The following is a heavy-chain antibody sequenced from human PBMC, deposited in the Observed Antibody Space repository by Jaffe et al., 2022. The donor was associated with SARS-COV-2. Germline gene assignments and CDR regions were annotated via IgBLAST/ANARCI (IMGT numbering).Heavy chain of an antibody. J-gene: IGHJ4*02. CDR2: IYTTGIP. Sequence: QVQLQESGPGLVKPSQTLSLTCTVSGDSMTSSYWSWIRQPAGKGLEWIGRIYTTGIPSYNPSLKSRVTISIDTSKNQFSVKLRSVTAADTAVYYCARERHSLAAHQVDFDCWGQGTLVTVSS. V-gene: IGHV4-4*07. D-gene: IGHD6-6*01. CDR3: ARERHSLAAHQVDFDC. CDR1: GDSMTSSY.